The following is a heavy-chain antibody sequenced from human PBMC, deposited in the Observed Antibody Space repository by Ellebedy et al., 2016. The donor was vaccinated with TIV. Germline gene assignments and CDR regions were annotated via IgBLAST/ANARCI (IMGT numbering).Heavy chain of an antibody. Sequence: GGSLRLXXAASGFTVSSNYMSWVRQAPGKGLEWVSAISGSGGSTYYADSVKGRFTISRDNSKNTLYLQMNSLRAEDTAVYYCAKLDSSGWYTPVALTGNFDYWGQGTLVTVSS. V-gene: IGHV3-23*01. CDR1: GFTVSSNY. D-gene: IGHD6-19*01. CDR3: AKLDSSGWYTPVALTGNFDY. CDR2: ISGSGGST. J-gene: IGHJ4*02.